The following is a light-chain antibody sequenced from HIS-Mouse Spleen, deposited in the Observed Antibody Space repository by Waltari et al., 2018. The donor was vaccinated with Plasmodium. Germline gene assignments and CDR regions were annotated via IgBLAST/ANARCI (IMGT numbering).Light chain of an antibody. CDR3: QQYNNWPRGT. J-gene: IGKJ1*01. Sequence: EIVMTQSPATLSVSPGERATLSCRASQSVSSKLAWYQQKPGQAPRLRIYGASTRATGIPARFSGSGSGTEFTLTISSMQSEDFAVYDCQQYNNWPRGTFGQGTKVEIK. CDR2: GAS. CDR1: QSVSSK. V-gene: IGKV3-15*01.